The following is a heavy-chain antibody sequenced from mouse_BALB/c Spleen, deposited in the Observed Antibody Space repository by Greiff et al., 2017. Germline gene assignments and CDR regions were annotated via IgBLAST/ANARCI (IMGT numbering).Heavy chain of an antibody. CDR1: GFSLTSYG. V-gene: IGHV2-9*02. CDR3: ARAENGIAY. D-gene: IGHD1-3*01. J-gene: IGHJ3*01. Sequence: QVQLKQSGPGLVAPSQSLSITCTVSGFSLTSYGVHWVRQPPGKGLEWLGVIWAGGSTNYNSALMSRLSISKDNSKSQVFLKMNSLQTDDTAMYYCARAENGIAYWGQGTLVTVSA. CDR2: IWAGGST.